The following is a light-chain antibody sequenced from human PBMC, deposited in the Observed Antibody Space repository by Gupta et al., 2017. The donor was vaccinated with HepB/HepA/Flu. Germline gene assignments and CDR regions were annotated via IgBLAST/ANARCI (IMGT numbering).Light chain of an antibody. CDR3: MQCLQTPWT. J-gene: IGKJ1*01. CDR2: LGS. CDR1: QSLLHTNGYNY. Sequence: DMVMTQSPRSLPVTPGEPASISCRSSQSLLHTNGYNYLDWFLQKPGQSPQLLIYLGSNRASGVPDRFSGSGSGTDFTLKISRVEAEDVGVYYCMQCLQTPWTFGQGTKVEIK. V-gene: IGKV2-28*01.